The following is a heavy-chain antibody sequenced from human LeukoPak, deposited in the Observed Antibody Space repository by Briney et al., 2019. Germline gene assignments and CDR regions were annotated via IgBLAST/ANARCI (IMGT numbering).Heavy chain of an antibody. V-gene: IGHV3-23*01. CDR3: AKYVSARGPPYALAV. Sequence: PGGSLRLSCAASGFTVSSNYMNWVRQAPGKGLEWVSGISASGGNTWYADSVKGRFTISRDNSKNTLYLQMNSLRAEDTAVYYCAKYVSARGPPYALAVWGQGTTVTVSS. J-gene: IGHJ6*02. CDR2: ISASGGNT. D-gene: IGHD2/OR15-2a*01. CDR1: GFTVSSNY.